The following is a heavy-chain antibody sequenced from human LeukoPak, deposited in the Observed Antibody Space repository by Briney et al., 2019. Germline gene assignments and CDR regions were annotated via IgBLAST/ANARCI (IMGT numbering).Heavy chain of an antibody. D-gene: IGHD5-24*01. Sequence: GASVQVSCKSSGYTFTGYFMHWVRQAAGQGLEWMGWINHNSGDTVYAQKFQGRVTTTSDTSISTTYMKLSRRRSDDTAVYNCARGDGYFVPWGQGTMVTVSS. J-gene: IGHJ3*01. CDR3: ARGDGYFVP. CDR2: INHNSGDT. CDR1: GYTFTGYF. V-gene: IGHV1-2*02.